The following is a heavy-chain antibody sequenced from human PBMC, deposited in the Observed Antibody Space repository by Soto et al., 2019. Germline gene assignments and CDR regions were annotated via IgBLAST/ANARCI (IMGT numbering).Heavy chain of an antibody. V-gene: IGHV4-30-4*01. Sequence: PSETLSLTCTVSGGSISSGDYYWSWIRQPPWKGLEWIGYIYYSGSTYYNPSLKSRVTISVDTSKNQFSLKLSSVTAADTAVYYCATRNYYYYGMDVWGQGXTVTVYS. CDR2: IYYSGST. J-gene: IGHJ6*02. CDR1: GGSISSGDYY. CDR3: ATRNYYYYGMDV.